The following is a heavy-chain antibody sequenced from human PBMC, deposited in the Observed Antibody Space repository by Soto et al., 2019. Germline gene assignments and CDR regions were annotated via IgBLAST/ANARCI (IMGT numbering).Heavy chain of an antibody. CDR2: INGDGTSV. Sequence: EVQLVESGGGLVQPGGSLRLSCAASGFTFSNHWMHWVRQVPGKGLVWVSRINGDGTSVSYADSVKGRFTISRDNAKNTLSLQMNSLGAEDTAVYYCAIDPGDSTGWFYFDYRGQGTLVIVSS. J-gene: IGHJ4*02. V-gene: IGHV3-74*01. D-gene: IGHD6-19*01. CDR1: GFTFSNHW. CDR3: AIDPGDSTGWFYFDY.